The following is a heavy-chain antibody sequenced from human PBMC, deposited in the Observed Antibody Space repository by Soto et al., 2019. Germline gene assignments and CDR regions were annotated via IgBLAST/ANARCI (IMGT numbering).Heavy chain of an antibody. CDR1: GFSLSTSGMC. CDR3: ARIRSGASYYYMDV. CDR2: IDWDDDK. Sequence: SGPTLVKPTQTLTLTCTFSGFSLSTSGMCVSWIRQPPGKALEWLARIDWDDDKYYSTSLKTRLTISKDTSKNQVVLTMTNMDPVDTATYYCARIRSGASYYYMDVWGKGTTVTVSS. D-gene: IGHD1-26*01. J-gene: IGHJ6*03. V-gene: IGHV2-70*11.